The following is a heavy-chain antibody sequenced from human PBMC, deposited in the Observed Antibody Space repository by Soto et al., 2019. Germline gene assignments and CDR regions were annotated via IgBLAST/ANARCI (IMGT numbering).Heavy chain of an antibody. V-gene: IGHV5-51*01. CDR3: ASSYSGTYPPPYYFDY. CDR2: IYPGDSDT. Sequence: EVQLAQSGAEVKKPGESLKISCKGSGFSFTKYWIGWVRQMPGKGLEWMGMIYPGDSDTRYSPSFQGQVIISADKSINTAYLQWSSLQASDTAIYYCASSYSGTYPPPYYFDYWGQGTLVTVSS. CDR1: GFSFTKYW. D-gene: IGHD1-26*01. J-gene: IGHJ4*02.